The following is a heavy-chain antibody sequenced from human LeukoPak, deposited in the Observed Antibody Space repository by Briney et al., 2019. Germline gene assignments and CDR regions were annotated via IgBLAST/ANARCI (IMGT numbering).Heavy chain of an antibody. CDR3: ARVGALSSSWLLY. J-gene: IGHJ4*02. CDR1: GFTFSSYA. CDR2: IRYDGSNK. D-gene: IGHD6-13*01. V-gene: IGHV3-30*02. Sequence: PGGSLRLSCAASGFTFSSYAMHWVRQAPGKGLEWVTFIRYDGSNKYYADSVKGRFTISRDNAKNSLYLQMNSLRAEDTAVYFCARVGALSSSWLLYWGQGTLVTVSS.